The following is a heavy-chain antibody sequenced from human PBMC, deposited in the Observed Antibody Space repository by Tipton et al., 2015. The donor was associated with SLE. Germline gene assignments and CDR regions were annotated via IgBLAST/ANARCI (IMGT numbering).Heavy chain of an antibody. J-gene: IGHJ6*03. CDR2: FNHTGST. Sequence: TLSLTCTLYRGSFSGYSWSWIRQSPGRGLEWIGEFNHTGSTNYNPSLKSRVTISVDTSKNQLSLKVTSVTAADAAIYYCARGVAGYYFYYYMDVWGKGTTVTIS. CDR1: RGSFSGYS. V-gene: IGHV4-34*01. CDR3: ARGVAGYYFYYYMDV. D-gene: IGHD2-15*01.